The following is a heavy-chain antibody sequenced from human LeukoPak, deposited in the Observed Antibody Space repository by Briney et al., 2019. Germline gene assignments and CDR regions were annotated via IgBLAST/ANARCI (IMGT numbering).Heavy chain of an antibody. J-gene: IGHJ6*02. V-gene: IGHV3-13*01. Sequence: GGSLRLSCAASGFTFSSYDMHWVRHATGKGLEWVSAIGTAGDTYYPGSVKGRFTISRENAKNSLYLQMNSLRAGDTAVYYCARLGAAAGINGMDVWGQGTTVTVSS. CDR1: GFTFSSYD. D-gene: IGHD6-13*01. CDR3: ARLGAAAGINGMDV. CDR2: IGTAGDT.